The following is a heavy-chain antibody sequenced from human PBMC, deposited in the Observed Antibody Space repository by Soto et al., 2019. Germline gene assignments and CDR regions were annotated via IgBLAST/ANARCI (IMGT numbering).Heavy chain of an antibody. CDR2: SSYDGSNE. CDR3: ARDPFLWFGDSNEGGSFDS. Sequence: QVHLVESGGGVVQPGRSLRLSCAASGFSMWNNAMHWVRQAPGKGLEWVAVSSYDGSNEFYADSVKARFTISRDNSKNMIYLQMNSLRPEDTAVYYCARDPFLWFGDSNEGGSFDSWGQGTLVTVSS. V-gene: IGHV3-30-3*01. J-gene: IGHJ4*02. CDR1: GFSMWNNA. D-gene: IGHD3-10*01.